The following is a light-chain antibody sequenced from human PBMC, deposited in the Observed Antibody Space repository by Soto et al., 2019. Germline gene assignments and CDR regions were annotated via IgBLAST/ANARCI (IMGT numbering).Light chain of an antibody. J-gene: IGKJ1*01. Sequence: ETVLTQSPGTLSLSPGERATLSCRASQTIRSNYLAWYRHTPGQAPRLLIYGASNRATGISDRFSGSVSGTDFTLIISRLEPEDFALYYCQQYGSSPWTFGQGTKVEIK. CDR3: QQYGSSPWT. CDR2: GAS. V-gene: IGKV3-20*01. CDR1: QTIRSNY.